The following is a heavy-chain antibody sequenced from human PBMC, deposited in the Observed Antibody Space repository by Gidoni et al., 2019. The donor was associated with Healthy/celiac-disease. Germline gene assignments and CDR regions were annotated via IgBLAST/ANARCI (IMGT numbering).Heavy chain of an antibody. CDR3: ARDVVNGYYSNYSWASWFDP. CDR2: INPNSGGT. V-gene: IGHV1-2*02. J-gene: IGHJ5*02. CDR1: GYTFTGYY. D-gene: IGHD4-4*01. Sequence: QVQLVQSGAEVQKPGASVKVSCKASGYTFTGYYMHWVRQAPGQGLEWMGWINPNSGGTNYAQKFQGRVTMTRDTSISTAYMELSRLRSDDTAVYYCARDVVNGYYSNYSWASWFDPWGQGTLVTVSS.